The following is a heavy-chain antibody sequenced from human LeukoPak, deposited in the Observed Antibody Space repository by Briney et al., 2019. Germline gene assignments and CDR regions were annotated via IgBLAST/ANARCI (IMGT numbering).Heavy chain of an antibody. Sequence: GGSLRLSCSASGFTFSNYAMHWVSQAPGKGLEYVSAISSNGGSTYYADSVKGRVAISRDNSKNTLYLQMSSLRAEDTAVYYCVKISSSWYFDYWGQGTLVTVSS. J-gene: IGHJ4*02. CDR2: ISSNGGST. CDR3: VKISSSWYFDY. V-gene: IGHV3-64D*06. CDR1: GFTFSNYA. D-gene: IGHD6-13*01.